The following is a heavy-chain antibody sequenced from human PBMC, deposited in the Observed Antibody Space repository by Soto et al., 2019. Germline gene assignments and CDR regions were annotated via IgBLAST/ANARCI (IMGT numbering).Heavy chain of an antibody. CDR1: GYTFTGYY. Sequence: ASVKVSCKASGYTFTGYYMHWVRQAPGQGLEWMGWINPNSGGTNYAQKFQGWVTMTRDTSISTAYMELSRLRSDDTAVYYSARAVFSLYSSSWYGMDVWGQGTTVTVSS. D-gene: IGHD6-13*01. CDR3: ARAVFSLYSSSWYGMDV. CDR2: INPNSGGT. J-gene: IGHJ6*02. V-gene: IGHV1-2*04.